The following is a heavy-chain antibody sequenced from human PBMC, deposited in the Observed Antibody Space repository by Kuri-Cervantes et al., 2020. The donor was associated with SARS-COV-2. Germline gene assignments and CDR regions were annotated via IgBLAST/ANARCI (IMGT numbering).Heavy chain of an antibody. CDR3: VRDGDHWNFDY. V-gene: IGHV3-66*01. J-gene: IGHJ4*02. CDR1: GFTFSSYA. Sequence: GESLKISCAASGFTFSSYAMSWVRQAPGKGLEWVSVIYSGGGTYYADSVKGRFTISRDNSKNTLYLQMNSLRAEDTAVYYCVRDGDHWNFDYWGQGTLVTVSS. CDR2: IYSGGGT. D-gene: IGHD1-1*01.